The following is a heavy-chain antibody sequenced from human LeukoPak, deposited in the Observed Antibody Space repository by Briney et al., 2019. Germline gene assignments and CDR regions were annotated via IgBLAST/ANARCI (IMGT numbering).Heavy chain of an antibody. CDR1: GFTFSSYS. CDR3: ARGMDDFWSGYLF. D-gene: IGHD3-3*01. Sequence: GGSLRLSCAASGFTFSSYSMNWVRQAPGKGLEWVSSISSSSSYIYYADSVKGRFTISRDNAKNSLYLQMNSLRTEDTAVYYCARGMDDFWSGYLFWGQGTLVTVSS. CDR2: ISSSSSYI. J-gene: IGHJ4*02. V-gene: IGHV3-21*01.